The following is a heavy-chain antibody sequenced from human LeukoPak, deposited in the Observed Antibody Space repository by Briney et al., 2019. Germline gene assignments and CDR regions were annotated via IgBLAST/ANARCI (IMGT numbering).Heavy chain of an antibody. D-gene: IGHD4-23*01. CDR1: GFTFSSYS. J-gene: IGHJ4*01. CDR3: CREGGGNPFGY. CDR2: ISSSSSTI. Sequence: GGSLRLSCAASGFTFSSYSMNWVRQAPGKGLEWVSYISSSSSTIYYADSVKSRFTISRDNAKSSLYLQMNNLRPEDAAVYYCCREGGGNPFGYLGQGALVIV. V-gene: IGHV3-48*01.